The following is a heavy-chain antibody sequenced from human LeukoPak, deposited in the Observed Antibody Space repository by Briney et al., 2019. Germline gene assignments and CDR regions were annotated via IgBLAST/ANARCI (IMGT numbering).Heavy chain of an antibody. CDR2: ISSLSGTR. J-gene: IGHJ4*02. CDR1: GFTFSSYS. Sequence: PGGSLRLSCAASGFTFSSYSMSWVRQAPGEGLEWVSYISSLSGTRYYADSVKGRFTISRDNAKNSLFLQMNSLRAEDTAVYYCARLRSPTDYWGQGTLVTVSS. V-gene: IGHV3-48*04. D-gene: IGHD4-17*01. CDR3: ARLRSPTDY.